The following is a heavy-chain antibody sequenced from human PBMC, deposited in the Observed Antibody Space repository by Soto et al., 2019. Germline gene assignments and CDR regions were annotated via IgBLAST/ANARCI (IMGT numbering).Heavy chain of an antibody. J-gene: IGHJ4*02. CDR2: ISDVVDLI. Sequence: VGSLRLSCAPSRFPFLNHAIRWVRQPAGEWREWVACISDVVDLIYYADSGKGRFSMARDNYENILYLQMTRLRSKGTGIYFCAKRQGTGLAAKNFDFWGQGTLVTVSS. V-gene: IGHV3-23*01. D-gene: IGHD2-15*01. CDR3: AKRQGTGLAAKNFDF. CDR1: RFPFLNHA.